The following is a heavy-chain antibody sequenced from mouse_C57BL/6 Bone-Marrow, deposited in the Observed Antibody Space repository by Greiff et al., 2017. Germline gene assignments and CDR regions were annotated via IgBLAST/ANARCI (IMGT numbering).Heavy chain of an antibody. V-gene: IGHV1-39*01. CDR2: INPNYGTT. CDR1: GYSFTDYN. CDR3: ARYYGSSYGYFDV. D-gene: IGHD1-1*01. Sequence: VQLQQSGPELVKPGASVKLSCKASGYSFTDYNMNWVKQSNGKSLEWIGVINPNYGTTSYNQKFKGKATLTVDQSSSTAYMQLTSLTSEDSAGYYCARYYGSSYGYFDVWGTGTTVTVSS. J-gene: IGHJ1*03.